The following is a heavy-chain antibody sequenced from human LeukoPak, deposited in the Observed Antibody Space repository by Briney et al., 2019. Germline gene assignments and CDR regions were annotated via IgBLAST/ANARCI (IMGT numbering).Heavy chain of an antibody. D-gene: IGHD2-15*01. Sequence: ASVKVPCKASGYTFTSYYMHWVRQAPGQGLEWMGIINPSGGSTSYAQKFQGRVTMTRDTSTSTVYMELSSLRSEDTAVYYCARDHGPYGYCSGGSCYDGVDNWFDPWGQGTLVTVSS. V-gene: IGHV1-46*01. CDR3: ARDHGPYGYCSGGSCYDGVDNWFDP. CDR2: INPSGGST. J-gene: IGHJ5*02. CDR1: GYTFTSYY.